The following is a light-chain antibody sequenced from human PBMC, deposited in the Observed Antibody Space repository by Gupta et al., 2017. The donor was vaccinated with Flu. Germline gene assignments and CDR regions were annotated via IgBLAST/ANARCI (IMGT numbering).Light chain of an antibody. J-gene: IGLJ3*02. CDR3: QSADSSVTSLV. Sequence: GDAFPKQYAYWFQQKPGQAPRLVIYRDTERPSGIPGRFSASISGTTVTLTITGVQAEDEADYYYQSADSSVTSLVFGGGTRLTVL. V-gene: IGLV3-25*03. CDR2: RDT. CDR1: AFPKQY.